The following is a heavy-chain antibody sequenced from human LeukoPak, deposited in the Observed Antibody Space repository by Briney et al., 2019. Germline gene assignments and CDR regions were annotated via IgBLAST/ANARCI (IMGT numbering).Heavy chain of an antibody. V-gene: IGHV4-61*08. J-gene: IGHJ4*02. CDR3: ASTSVAGHD. CDR2: IFYSGST. CDR1: GGSISSGGYY. Sequence: SQTLSLTCTVSGGSISSGGYYWSWIRQPPGKGLEWIGYIFYSGSTNYNPSLKSRVTISVDTSKNQFSLKLSSVTAADTAVYYCASTSVAGHDWGQGTLVTVSS. D-gene: IGHD6-19*01.